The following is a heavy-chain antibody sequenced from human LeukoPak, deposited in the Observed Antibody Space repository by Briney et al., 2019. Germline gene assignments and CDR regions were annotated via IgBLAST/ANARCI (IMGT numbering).Heavy chain of an antibody. CDR1: GGSISSYY. V-gene: IGHV4-59*01. Sequence: PSETLSLTCTVSGGSISSYYWSWIRQPPGKGLEWIVYIYYSGSTNYNPSLKSRVTISVDTSKNQFSLKLSSVTAADTAVYYCASWIAAAGTLDYWGQGTLVTVSS. CDR2: IYYSGST. D-gene: IGHD6-13*01. CDR3: ASWIAAAGTLDY. J-gene: IGHJ4*02.